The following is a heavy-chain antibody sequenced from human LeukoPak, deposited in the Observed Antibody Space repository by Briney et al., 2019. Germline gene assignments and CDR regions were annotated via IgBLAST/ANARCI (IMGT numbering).Heavy chain of an antibody. V-gene: IGHV3-30-3*01. CDR2: ILYDGSNK. CDR3: AREMRIAAIRTHWYLDL. J-gene: IGHJ2*01. Sequence: PRRSLRLSWAASGFTFSSYAMHWVRQAAGKGLEWVAVILYDGSNKYYADSVKGRFTTSRDNSKNTLCLQMYSLRAEDTAVYYCAREMRIAAIRTHWYLDLWGRGTLVTVSS. CDR1: GFTFSSYA. D-gene: IGHD6-13*01.